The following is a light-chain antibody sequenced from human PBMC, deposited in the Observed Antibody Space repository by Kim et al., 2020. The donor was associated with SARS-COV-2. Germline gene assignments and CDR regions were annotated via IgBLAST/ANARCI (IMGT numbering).Light chain of an antibody. CDR3: TSYAGSNNWV. J-gene: IGLJ3*02. CDR2: EVS. V-gene: IGLV2-8*01. Sequence: QSVTTSCTDTGSDVGVYSYVSWYQQHQGKAPKFMIYEVSKRPSGVPDRFSGSKSGNMASLTVSGLQAEGEADYYCTSYAGSNNWVFGGGTQLTVL. CDR1: GSDVGVYSY.